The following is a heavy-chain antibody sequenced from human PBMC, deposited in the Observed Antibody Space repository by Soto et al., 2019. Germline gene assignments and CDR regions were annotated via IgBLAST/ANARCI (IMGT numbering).Heavy chain of an antibody. V-gene: IGHV4-34*01. J-gene: IGHJ6*03. CDR1: GGSFSGYY. CDR3: ARGLLVWYGELSRRSDHSYYMDV. CDR2: INDSGSS. D-gene: IGHD3-10*01. Sequence: QVQLQQWGAGLLKPSETMSLMCAVYGGSFSGYYWTWIRQPPGKGLEWIGEINDSGSSRYNPSLKSRLTISGDTSKEHVPQKLISVTAAATAVYYCARGLLVWYGELSRRSDHSYYMDVWGKGTTVTVSS.